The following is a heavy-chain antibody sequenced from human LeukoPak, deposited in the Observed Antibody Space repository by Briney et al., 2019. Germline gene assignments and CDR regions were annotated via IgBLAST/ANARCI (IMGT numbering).Heavy chain of an antibody. CDR2: INPSGGST. CDR3: ARSRDYGDYFDY. CDR1: GYTFNSYY. J-gene: IGHJ4*02. V-gene: IGHV1-46*02. D-gene: IGHD4-17*01. Sequence: ASVKVSCKASGYTFNSYYIKWVRQAPGQGLEWMGIINPSGGSTSYAQKFQGRVTMTRDTSTSTVYMELSSLRSEDTAVHYCARSRDYGDYFDYWGQGTLVTVSS.